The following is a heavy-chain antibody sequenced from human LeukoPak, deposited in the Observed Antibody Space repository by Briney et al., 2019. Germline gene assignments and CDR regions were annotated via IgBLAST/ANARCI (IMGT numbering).Heavy chain of an antibody. V-gene: IGHV3-7*01. Sequence: GGSLRLSCAASGFTFNTYWMSWVRQTPGKGLEWVANIKEDGGQKNYVDSVRGRFTISRDNAKNSLYLQMNSLRAEDTAVYYCARDGFSSAINFWGQGTLVTVSS. CDR2: IKEDGGQK. CDR3: ARDGFSSAINF. D-gene: IGHD2-21*02. CDR1: GFTFNTYW. J-gene: IGHJ4*02.